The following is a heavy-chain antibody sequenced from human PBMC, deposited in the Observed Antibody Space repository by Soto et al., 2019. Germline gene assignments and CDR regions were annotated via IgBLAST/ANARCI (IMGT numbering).Heavy chain of an antibody. Sequence: QVQLQESGPGLVKPSQTLSLTCTVSGGSISSYYWSWIRQPPGKGLEWIGYIYYSGSTNYNPSLKXPASIXXDTSKNQFSLKLNSVTAADTAVYYCARGGGWAFDYWGQGTLVTVSS. CDR3: ARGGGWAFDY. CDR1: GGSISSYY. D-gene: IGHD3-16*01. J-gene: IGHJ4*02. V-gene: IGHV4-59*01. CDR2: IYYSGST.